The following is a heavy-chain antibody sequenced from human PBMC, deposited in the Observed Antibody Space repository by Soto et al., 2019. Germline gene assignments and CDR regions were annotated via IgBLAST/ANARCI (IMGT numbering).Heavy chain of an antibody. D-gene: IGHD1-1*01. CDR2: ISAHNGNT. Sequence: QVHLVQSGAEVKKPGASVKVSCKGSGYAFTTSGITWVRQAPGQGLEWMGWISAHNGNTNYAQKLQGRVTVTRDTSTSTAYMELRSLSSDDTAGYYCSRGRYGDYWGQGALVTVSS. CDR3: SRGRYGDY. V-gene: IGHV1-18*01. CDR1: GYAFTTSG. J-gene: IGHJ4*02.